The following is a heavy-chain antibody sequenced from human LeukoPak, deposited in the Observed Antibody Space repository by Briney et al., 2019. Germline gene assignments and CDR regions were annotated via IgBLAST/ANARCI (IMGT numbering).Heavy chain of an antibody. Sequence: SLRLSCAPSGFTFISDAMRWVRHAPGKGPERVSAVTGSGGSTYYADSVKGRFTISRDNSKNTLYLQMNSLRAEDTAVYYCAKDMGLQRYYFDYWGQGTLVTVSS. CDR1: GFTFISDA. CDR2: VTGSGGST. D-gene: IGHD5-24*01. J-gene: IGHJ4*02. CDR3: AKDMGLQRYYFDY. V-gene: IGHV3-23*01.